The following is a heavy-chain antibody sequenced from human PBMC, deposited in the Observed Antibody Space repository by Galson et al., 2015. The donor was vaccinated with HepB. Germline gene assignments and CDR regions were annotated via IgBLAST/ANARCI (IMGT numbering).Heavy chain of an antibody. V-gene: IGHV3-33*01. Sequence: SLRLSCAGSGFIFSNYGMHWVRQAPGKGLEWVAVICYDGSNKFYADSVKGRFTISRDNSKNTVYLQMKSLRVEDTSVYYCARAGREELDYDASSAFMFYGMDVWGHGTTVSVSS. CDR2: ICYDGSNK. J-gene: IGHJ6*02. CDR3: ARAGREELDYDASSAFMFYGMDV. CDR1: GFIFSNYG. D-gene: IGHD3-22*01.